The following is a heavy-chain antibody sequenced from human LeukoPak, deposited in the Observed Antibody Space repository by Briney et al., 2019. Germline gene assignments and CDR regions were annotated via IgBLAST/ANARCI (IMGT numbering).Heavy chain of an antibody. J-gene: IGHJ4*02. CDR3: ARQGLAARPDGFDY. V-gene: IGHV3-21*01. CDR2: ISSSSSYI. CDR1: GFTFSSYS. Sequence: GGSLRLSCAASGFTFSSYSMNWVRQAPGKGLEWVSSISSSSSYIYYADSVKGRFTISRDNAKNSLYLQMNSLRAEDTAVYYCARQGLAARPDGFDYWGQGTLVTVSS. D-gene: IGHD6-6*01.